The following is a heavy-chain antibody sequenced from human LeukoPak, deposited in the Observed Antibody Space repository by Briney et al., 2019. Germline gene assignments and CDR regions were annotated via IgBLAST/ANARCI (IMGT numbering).Heavy chain of an antibody. D-gene: IGHD2-2*01. V-gene: IGHV3-23*01. CDR3: AGLRDVVVPADNYYYYGMDV. J-gene: IGHJ6*02. CDR1: GFTFSSYA. Sequence: PGGSLRLSCAASGFTFSSYAMSWVRQAPGKGLEWVSAISGSGGSTYYADSVKGRLTISRDNSKNTLYLQMNSLRAEDTAVYYCAGLRDVVVPADNYYYYGMDVWGQGTTVTVSS. CDR2: ISGSGGST.